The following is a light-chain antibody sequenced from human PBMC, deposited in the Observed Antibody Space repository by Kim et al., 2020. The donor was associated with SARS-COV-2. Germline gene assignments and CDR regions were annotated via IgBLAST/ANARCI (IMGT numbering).Light chain of an antibody. CDR1: QSVGTN. CDR3: QQYNNWPRT. V-gene: IGKV3-15*01. CDR2: AAS. Sequence: EIIMTQSPATLSVSPGERATLSCRASQSVGTNLAWYQQRPGQAPRFLIYAASARATTTPGRFSGSGSGTEFTLTISSLQSEDFAVYYCQQYNNWPRTLGQGTKVDIK. J-gene: IGKJ1*01.